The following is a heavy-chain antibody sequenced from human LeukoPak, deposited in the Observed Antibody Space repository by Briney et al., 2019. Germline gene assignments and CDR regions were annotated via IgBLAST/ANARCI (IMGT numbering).Heavy chain of an antibody. J-gene: IGHJ4*02. CDR2: ISSSGSTI. CDR3: ATDYGANSGGFDY. D-gene: IGHD4-23*01. CDR1: GYPFSNYE. V-gene: IGHV3-48*03. Sequence: GGSLRLSCAASGYPFSNYEMNGVRQSPGKGLEWVSYISSSGSTIHYADSVKGRFPISRDNAKNSLYLQMNSLRAEDTAVYYCATDYGANSGGFDYWGQGTLVAVSS.